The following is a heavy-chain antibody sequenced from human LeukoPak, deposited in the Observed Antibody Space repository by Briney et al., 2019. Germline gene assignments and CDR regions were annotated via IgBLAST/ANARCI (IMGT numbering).Heavy chain of an antibody. CDR1: GYSFTSSW. V-gene: IGHV5-51*01. CDR3: ARDRVVGVGIDNAFDI. Sequence: GESLKISCQGSGYSFTSSWIGWVRQMPAKGLEWMGIIYPGDSDTRYSPSFQGQVTISADKSISTAYLQWSSLKASDTAMYYCARDRVVGVGIDNAFDIWGHGTMVTVSS. CDR2: IYPGDSDT. D-gene: IGHD2-15*01. J-gene: IGHJ3*02.